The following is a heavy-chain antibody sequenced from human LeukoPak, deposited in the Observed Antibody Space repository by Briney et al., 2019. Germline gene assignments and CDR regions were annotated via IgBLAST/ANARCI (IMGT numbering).Heavy chain of an antibody. CDR1: GYTFTSYG. D-gene: IGHD3-9*01. CDR3: AVGAAYYDILTGYWGDDAFDI. Sequence: ASVKVSCKASGYTFTSYGISWVRQAPGQGLEWMGWISAYNGNTNYAQKLQGRVTMTTDTSTSTAYMELRSLRSDDTAVYYCAVGAAYYDILTGYWGDDAFDIWGQGTMVTVSS. J-gene: IGHJ3*02. V-gene: IGHV1-18*01. CDR2: ISAYNGNT.